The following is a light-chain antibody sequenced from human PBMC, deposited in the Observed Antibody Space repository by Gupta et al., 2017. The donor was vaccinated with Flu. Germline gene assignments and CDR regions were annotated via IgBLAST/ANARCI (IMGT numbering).Light chain of an antibody. CDR3: CSYAGSSTYV. Sequence: QSALTQPASVSGSPGQSITISCTGTSSDVGSYNLVSWYQQHPGTAPKLMIDEGSKRPSGVSNRFSGTKSGTTASPTISGLQAEDDAYYYCCSYAGSSTYVFGTGTKVTVL. J-gene: IGLJ1*01. V-gene: IGLV2-23*01. CDR2: EGS. CDR1: SSDVGSYNL.